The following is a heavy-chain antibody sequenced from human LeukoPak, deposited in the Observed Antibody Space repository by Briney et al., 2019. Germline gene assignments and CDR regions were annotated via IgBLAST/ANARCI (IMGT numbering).Heavy chain of an antibody. D-gene: IGHD3-3*01. J-gene: IGHJ4*02. CDR3: ARDCLGSQFWSGYYLGPDNYFDY. Sequence: PGRSLRLSCAASGFTFDDYAMHWVRQAPGKGLEWVSGISWNSGSIGYADSVKGRFTISRDNAKNSLYLQMNSLRAEDTALYYCARDCLGSQFWSGYYLGPDNYFDYWGQGSLVTVSS. V-gene: IGHV3-9*01. CDR1: GFTFDDYA. CDR2: ISWNSGSI.